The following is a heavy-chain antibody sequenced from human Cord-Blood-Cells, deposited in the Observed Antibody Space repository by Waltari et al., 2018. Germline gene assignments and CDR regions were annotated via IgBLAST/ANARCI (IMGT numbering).Heavy chain of an antibody. CDR1: GYTFTSYD. J-gene: IGHJ3*02. D-gene: IGHD3-22*01. V-gene: IGHV1-8*01. CDR3: ASSSGYYYDAFDI. Sequence: QVQLVQSGAEVKKPGASVKVSCKAPGYTFTSYDITWVRQATGQGLGWMGVMNPNSGNTGYAQKFQGRVTMTRNTSISTAYMELSSLRSEDTAVYYCASSSGYYYDAFDIWGQGTMVTVSS. CDR2: MNPNSGNT.